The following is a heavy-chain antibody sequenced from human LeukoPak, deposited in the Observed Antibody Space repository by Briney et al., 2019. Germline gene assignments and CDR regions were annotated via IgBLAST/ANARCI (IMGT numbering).Heavy chain of an antibody. J-gene: IGHJ5*02. V-gene: IGHV4-39*01. D-gene: IGHD2-2*01. CDR1: GGSISSYY. CDR2: IYYSGST. CDR3: ARYIVVVPAADLNWFDP. Sequence: SETLSLTCTVSGGSISSYYWGWIRQPPGKGLEWIGSIYYSGSTYYNPSLKSRVTISVDTSKNQFSLKLSSVTAADTAVYYCARYIVVVPAADLNWFDPWGQGTLVTVSS.